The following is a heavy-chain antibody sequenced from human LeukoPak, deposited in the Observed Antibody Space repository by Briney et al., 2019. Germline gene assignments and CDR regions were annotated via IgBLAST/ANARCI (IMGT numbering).Heavy chain of an antibody. D-gene: IGHD5-18*01. Sequence: SETLSLTCNVSGGSMRSYYWSWIRQPPEKGLGWIGYIYYSGTTNYNPSLTSRATISVDTSQNQFSLNLSSVTAAATAVDYFVRHSTGMARFVGWGQGSLVTDCS. J-gene: IGHJ4*02. CDR3: VRHSTGMARFVG. CDR2: IYYSGTT. V-gene: IGHV4-59*08. CDR1: GGSMRSYY.